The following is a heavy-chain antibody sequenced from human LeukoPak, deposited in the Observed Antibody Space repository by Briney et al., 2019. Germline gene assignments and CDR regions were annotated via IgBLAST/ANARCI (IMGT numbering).Heavy chain of an antibody. CDR2: VHYSAST. V-gene: IGHV4-39*01. D-gene: IGHD3-10*01. Sequence: SETLSLTCTVSGGSISSSDSYYWGWIRQPPGKGLEWLGSVHYSASTYYNPSLKSRVTISVDTSKNQFSLKLSSVTAADTAVYYCARFHGSGFYLDYWGQGTLVTVSS. CDR3: ARFHGSGFYLDY. J-gene: IGHJ4*02. CDR1: GGSISSSDSYY.